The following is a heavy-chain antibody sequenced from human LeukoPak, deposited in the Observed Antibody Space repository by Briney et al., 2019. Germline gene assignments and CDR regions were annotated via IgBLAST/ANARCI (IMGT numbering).Heavy chain of an antibody. Sequence: SETLSLTCAVYGESFNGYYWSWIRQPPGKGLEWIGDINHSGSTNYNPSLKSRVTISVDTSKNQFSLNLNSVTAADTAVYYCARGGGRDFDYWGQGTLVTVSS. V-gene: IGHV4-34*01. D-gene: IGHD2-15*01. CDR1: GESFNGYY. CDR2: INHSGST. CDR3: ARGGGRDFDY. J-gene: IGHJ4*02.